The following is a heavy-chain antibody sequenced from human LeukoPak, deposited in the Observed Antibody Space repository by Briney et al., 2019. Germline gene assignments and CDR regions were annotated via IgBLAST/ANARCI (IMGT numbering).Heavy chain of an antibody. CDR1: GFIVSSNY. J-gene: IGHJ4*02. CDR3: ARDPPGIAASGTYY. D-gene: IGHD6-13*01. V-gene: IGHV3-53*01. CDR2: IYSRGGT. Sequence: PGGALRLSCAASGFIVSSNYLNWVRQAPGRGLEGVSLIYSRGGTSYADSVKGRFTISRDSSKNTLFLQMNSLRVEDTAVYYCARDPPGIAASGTYYWGQGALVTVSS.